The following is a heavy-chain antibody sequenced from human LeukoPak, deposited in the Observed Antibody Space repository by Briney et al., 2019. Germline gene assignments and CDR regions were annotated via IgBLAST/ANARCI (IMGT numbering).Heavy chain of an antibody. CDR1: GFTFSSYE. CDR2: ISSSGSTI. V-gene: IGHV3-48*03. D-gene: IGHD3-22*01. Sequence: GGSLRLSCAASGFTFSSYEMNWVRQAPGKGLEWVSYISSSGSTIYYADSVKGRFTISRDNAKNSLYLQMNSLRAEDTAIYYRARVIPRSDSSGYYYIKTKENGPFDYWGQGTLVTVSS. J-gene: IGHJ4*02. CDR3: ARVIPRSDSSGYYYIKTKENGPFDY.